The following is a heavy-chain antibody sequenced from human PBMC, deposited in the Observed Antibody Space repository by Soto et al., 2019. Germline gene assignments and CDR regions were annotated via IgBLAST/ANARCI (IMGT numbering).Heavy chain of an antibody. V-gene: IGHV1-3*01. CDR2: INAGNGNT. D-gene: IGHD6-13*01. J-gene: IGHJ4*02. CDR3: ARPSSLYYPKHDY. CDR1: GYTFTSYA. Sequence: QVRRVQAGAAVKKPGATVKVSCKASGYTFTSYAMHWVRQAPGRRLEWMGWINAGNGNTKYSAKFQGRGTLTGDITASTTYLVMSSLRAEDTAVYSCARPSSLYYPKHDYWGQGTLVAFPS.